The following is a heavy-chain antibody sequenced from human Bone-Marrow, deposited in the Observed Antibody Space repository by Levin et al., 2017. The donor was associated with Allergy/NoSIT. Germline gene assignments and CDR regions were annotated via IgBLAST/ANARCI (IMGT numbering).Heavy chain of an antibody. J-gene: IGHJ5*02. CDR1: GYNFTTYD. CDR3: GRVWASYNWNYNLPGNWFDA. Sequence: GESLKISCKASGYNFTTYDIHWVRQAPGQRPEWVAWINAANGNTKSLPKFQGRVTITRDTSASTAYMELSSLRSEDTAVYYCGRVWASYNWNYNLPGNWFDAWGQGTLVTVST. V-gene: IGHV1-3*01. CDR2: INAANGNT. D-gene: IGHD1-7*01.